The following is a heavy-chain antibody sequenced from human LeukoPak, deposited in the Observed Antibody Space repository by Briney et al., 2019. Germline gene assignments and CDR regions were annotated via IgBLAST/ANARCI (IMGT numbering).Heavy chain of an antibody. Sequence: GASLRLSCAASGFTFSNYAMSWVRQAPGKGLEWVSAITGSGGATYYADSVKGRLTISRDNSKNTLYLQINSLRAEDTAVYYCAKWGDYDVLTGYYDSDYWGQGTLVTVSS. CDR3: AKWGDYDVLTGYYDSDY. CDR2: ITGSGGAT. CDR1: GFTFSNYA. J-gene: IGHJ4*02. V-gene: IGHV3-23*01. D-gene: IGHD3-9*01.